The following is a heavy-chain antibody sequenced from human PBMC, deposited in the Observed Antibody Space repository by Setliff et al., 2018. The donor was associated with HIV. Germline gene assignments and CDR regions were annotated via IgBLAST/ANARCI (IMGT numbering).Heavy chain of an antibody. CDR2: INPYNAKT. CDR3: ARDSGALYCSSTSCYAY. J-gene: IGHJ4*02. D-gene: IGHD2-2*01. CDR1: GYSFRNYG. V-gene: IGHV1-18*01. Sequence: GASVKVSCKASGYSFRNYGVTWVRQAPGQGLEWLGWINPYNAKTHYAQNLQDRVTMTTDTSTSTAYMELRSLTSDDTAVYYCARDSGALYCSSTSCYAYWGQGTVVTVSS.